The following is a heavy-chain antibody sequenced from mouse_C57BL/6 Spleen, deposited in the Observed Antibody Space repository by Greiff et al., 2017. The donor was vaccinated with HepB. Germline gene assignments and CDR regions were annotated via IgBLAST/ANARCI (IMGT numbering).Heavy chain of an antibody. V-gene: IGHV5-9*01. Sequence: EVKLVESGGGLVKPGGSLKLSCAASGFTFSSYTMSWVRQTPEKRLEWVATISGGGGNTYYPDSVKGRFTISRDNAKNTLYLQMSSLRSEDTALYYCARQPYYYGSSPYYYAMDYWGQGTSVTVSS. CDR2: ISGGGGNT. J-gene: IGHJ4*01. CDR3: ARQPYYYGSSPYYYAMDY. CDR1: GFTFSSYT. D-gene: IGHD1-1*01.